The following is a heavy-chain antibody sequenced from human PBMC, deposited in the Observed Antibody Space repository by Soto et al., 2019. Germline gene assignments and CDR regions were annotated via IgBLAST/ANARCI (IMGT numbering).Heavy chain of an antibody. CDR1: GASMSTSAYY. D-gene: IGHD5-18*01. CDR2: VYYSGST. Sequence: PSETLSLTCTGSGASMSTSAYYWSWIGQHPGKDLEWIGYVYYSGSTFYNPSLMSRVTISVDTSKHQFSLKMTSVTAADTAIYYCARHLSAMRRRGYFDLWGPGTLVTVSS. V-gene: IGHV4-31*03. CDR3: ARHLSAMRRRGYFDL. J-gene: IGHJ4*02.